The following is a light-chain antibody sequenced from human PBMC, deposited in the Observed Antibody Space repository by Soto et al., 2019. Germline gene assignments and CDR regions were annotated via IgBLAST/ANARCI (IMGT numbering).Light chain of an antibody. CDR1: QSFSSN. CDR2: GAS. CDR3: QQYNDWPYT. J-gene: IGKJ2*01. V-gene: IGKV3-15*01. Sequence: EIVMTQSPATLSVSPGERATLSCRASQSFSSNLAWYQQKPGQAPRLLIYGASTRATGIPARFSGSGSGTEFTLIISSLQSEDFAVYYCQQYNDWPYTFGQGTKLEIK.